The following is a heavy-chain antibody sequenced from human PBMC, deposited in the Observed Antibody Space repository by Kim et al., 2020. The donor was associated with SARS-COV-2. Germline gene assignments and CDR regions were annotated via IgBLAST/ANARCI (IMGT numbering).Heavy chain of an antibody. D-gene: IGHD2-21*02. J-gene: IGHJ4*02. CDR3: ASGAGGNSLGDY. CDR2: IWFDRSNI. V-gene: IGHV3-33*03. Sequence: GGSLRLSCAASGFAFSSYAMHWVRQAPGRGLEWVAVIWFDRSNIYYADSVKGRFTISRDNSRSRLYLQMNSLGGDDTAVYYCASGAGGNSLGDYWGQGTLVTVSS. CDR1: GFAFSSYA.